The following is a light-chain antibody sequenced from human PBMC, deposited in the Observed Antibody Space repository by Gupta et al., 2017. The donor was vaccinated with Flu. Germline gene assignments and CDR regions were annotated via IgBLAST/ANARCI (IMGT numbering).Light chain of an antibody. Sequence: DIVMPQSPATLSVSPGERATLSCRASQSVSSNLAWYQQKPGQAPRLLIYGASTRATGIPARFSGSGSGTEFTLTISSLQSEDFAVEYCQKYKNWPPGGTFGQGTKVEIK. J-gene: IGKJ1*01. CDR1: QSVSSN. V-gene: IGKV3-15*01. CDR3: QKYKNWPPGGT. CDR2: GAS.